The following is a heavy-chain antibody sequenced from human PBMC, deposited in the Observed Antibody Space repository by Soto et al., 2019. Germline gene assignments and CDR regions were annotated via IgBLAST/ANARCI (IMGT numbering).Heavy chain of an antibody. CDR3: ARENYGDFFDY. CDR1: GGSIRNYY. V-gene: IGHV4-59*01. D-gene: IGHD4-17*01. Sequence: SETLSLTCTVSGGSIRNYYWRWIRQPPGKGLEWIGYIYYSGSTNYNPSLKSRVTISADTSKNQFSLKLNSVTAADTAVYYCARENYGDFFDYWGRGTLVT. J-gene: IGHJ4*02. CDR2: IYYSGST.